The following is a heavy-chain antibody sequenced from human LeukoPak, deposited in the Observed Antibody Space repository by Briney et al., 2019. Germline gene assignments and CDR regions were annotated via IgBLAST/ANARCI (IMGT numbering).Heavy chain of an antibody. Sequence: PSETLSLTCTVSGGSISSYYWSWLRQPPGKGLEYIGYTHYSGSTNYNPSLKSRVTISLDTSGNQFFLKLSSVTAADTAVYYCASGYCGGACQLGGVDMWGQGTMVTVSS. V-gene: IGHV4-59*01. CDR3: ASGYCGGACQLGGVDM. J-gene: IGHJ3*02. D-gene: IGHD2-21*02. CDR1: GGSISSYY. CDR2: THYSGST.